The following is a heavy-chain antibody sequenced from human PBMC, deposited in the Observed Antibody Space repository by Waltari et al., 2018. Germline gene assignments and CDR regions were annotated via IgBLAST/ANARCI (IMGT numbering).Heavy chain of an antibody. CDR1: GGSFRGSY. CDR3: ASWLAAESTTVTTEDYFDY. D-gene: IGHD4-17*01. J-gene: IGHJ4*02. CDR2: INHSGST. V-gene: IGHV4-34*01. Sequence: QVQLQQWGAGLLKPSETLSLTCAVYGGSFRGSYWRWIRQPHGKGLEWIGEINHSGSTNYNPSLKSRVTISVDTSKNQFSLKLSSVTAADTAVYYCASWLAAESTTVTTEDYFDYWGQGTLVTVSS.